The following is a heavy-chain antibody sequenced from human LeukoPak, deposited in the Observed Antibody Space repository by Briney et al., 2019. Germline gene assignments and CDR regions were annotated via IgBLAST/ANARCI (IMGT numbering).Heavy chain of an antibody. D-gene: IGHD3-9*01. CDR1: GFTFSTYA. V-gene: IGHV3-48*01. CDR3: AREMYYDILTGYTEGAFDY. Sequence: GGSLRLSCAASGFTFSTYAMSWVRQAPGKWLEWVSYISSSSTTIYYADSVKGRFTISRDNAKNSLYLQMNSLRAEDTAVYYCAREMYYDILTGYTEGAFDYWGQGTLVTVSS. J-gene: IGHJ4*02. CDR2: ISSSSTTI.